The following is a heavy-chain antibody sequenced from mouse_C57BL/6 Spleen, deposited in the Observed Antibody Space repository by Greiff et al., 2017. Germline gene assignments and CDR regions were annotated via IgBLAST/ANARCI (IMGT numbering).Heavy chain of an antibody. D-gene: IGHD4-1*01. CDR2: IRSKSNNYAT. Sequence: EVKLVESGGGLVQPKGSLKLSCAASGFSFNTYAMNWVRQAPGKGLEWVARIRSKSNNYATYYADSVKDRFTISRDDSESMLYLQMNNLKTEDTAMYYCVRLELTGPWFAYWGQGTLVTVSA. CDR1: GFSFNTYA. J-gene: IGHJ3*01. CDR3: VRLELTGPWFAY. V-gene: IGHV10-1*01.